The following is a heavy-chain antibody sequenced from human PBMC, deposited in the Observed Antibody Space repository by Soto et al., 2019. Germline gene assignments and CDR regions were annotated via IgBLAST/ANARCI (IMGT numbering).Heavy chain of an antibody. D-gene: IGHD3-3*01. CDR1: GFTFSSYA. V-gene: IGHV3-23*01. J-gene: IGHJ6*02. CDR2: ISGSGGST. Sequence: GFLRLSCAASGFTFSSYAMSWVRQAPGTGLEWVSAISGSGGSTYYADSVKGRFTISRDNSKNTLYLQMNSLRAEDTAVYYCAKEPQRITIFGVVTKHYYYGMDVWGQGTTVTVSS. CDR3: AKEPQRITIFGVVTKHYYYGMDV.